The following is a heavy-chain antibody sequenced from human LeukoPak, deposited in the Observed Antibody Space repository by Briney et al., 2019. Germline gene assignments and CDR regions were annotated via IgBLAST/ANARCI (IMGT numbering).Heavy chain of an antibody. CDR1: GFIVSSKY. CDR3: ARLGPYYFDS. J-gene: IGHJ4*02. CDR2: IYSGANT. D-gene: IGHD3-16*01. V-gene: IGHV3-53*01. Sequence: GGSLRLSRAASGFIVSSKYMSWVRQAPGKGLEWVSVIYSGANTYYADSVQGRFTISRDTSRNTLYLQMNSLRAEDTAVYYCARLGPYYFDSWGQGTLVIVSS.